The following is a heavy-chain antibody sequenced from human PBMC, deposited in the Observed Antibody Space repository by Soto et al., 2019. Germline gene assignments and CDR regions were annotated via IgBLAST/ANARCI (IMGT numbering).Heavy chain of an antibody. CDR3: ARHRCSGGSCYFDY. CDR2: IYYSGST. Sequence: SETLSLTCTVSGGSISSSSYYWGWIRQPPGKGLEWIGSIYYSGSTYYNPSLKSRVTISVDTSKNQFSLKLSPVTAADTAVYYCARHRCSGGSCYFDYWGQGTLVTVSS. J-gene: IGHJ4*02. CDR1: GGSISSSSYY. D-gene: IGHD2-15*01. V-gene: IGHV4-39*01.